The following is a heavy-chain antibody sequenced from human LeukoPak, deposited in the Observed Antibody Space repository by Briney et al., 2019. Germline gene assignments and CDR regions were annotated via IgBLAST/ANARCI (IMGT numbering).Heavy chain of an antibody. V-gene: IGHV3-21*01. D-gene: IGHD4-23*01. CDR2: ISSSSSYI. CDR1: GFTFSSYS. Sequence: PGGSLRLSCAASGFTFSSYSMTWVRQAPGKGLEWVSSISSSSSYIYYADSVKGRFTISRDNAKNSLYLQMNSLRAEDTAVYYCASMRDYGGNPAAFDIWGQGTMVTVSS. J-gene: IGHJ3*02. CDR3: ASMRDYGGNPAAFDI.